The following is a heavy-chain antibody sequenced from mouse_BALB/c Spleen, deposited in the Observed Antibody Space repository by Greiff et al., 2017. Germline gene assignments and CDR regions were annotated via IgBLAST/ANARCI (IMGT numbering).Heavy chain of an antibody. V-gene: IGHV7-1*02. D-gene: IGHD2-1*01. CDR1: GFTFSDFY. CDR3: ARAYGNYRYFDV. J-gene: IGHJ1*01. Sequence: EVMLVESGGGLVQPGGSLRLSCATSGFTFSDFYMEWVRQPPGKRLEWIAASRNKANDYTTEYSASVKGRFIVSRDTSQSILYLQMNALRAEDTAIYYGARAYGNYRYFDVWGAGTTVTVSS. CDR2: SRNKANDYTT.